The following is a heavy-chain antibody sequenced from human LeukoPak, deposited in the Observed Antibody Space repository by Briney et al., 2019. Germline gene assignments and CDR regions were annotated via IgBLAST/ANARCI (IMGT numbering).Heavy chain of an antibody. D-gene: IGHD6-6*01. CDR2: IYYSGST. CDR3: ARPSYSSSSLGY. V-gene: IGHV4-39*01. Sequence: NPSETLSLTCTVSGGSISSSSYYWGWIRQPPGKGPEWIGSIYYSGSTYYNPSLKSRVTISVDTSKNQFSLKLRSVTAADTAVYYCARPSYSSSSLGYWGQGTLVTVSS. CDR1: GGSISSSSYY. J-gene: IGHJ4*02.